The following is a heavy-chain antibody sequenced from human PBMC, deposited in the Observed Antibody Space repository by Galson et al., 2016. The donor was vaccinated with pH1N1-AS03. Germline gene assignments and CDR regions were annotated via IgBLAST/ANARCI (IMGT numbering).Heavy chain of an antibody. D-gene: IGHD3-16*01. CDR3: ARDRYYDAAGRDFYASEH. Sequence: VKVSCKASGGTFSSYAITWMRPAPGQGLEWVGGIRPISGAASYALKFQGRLTITADESTNTIYMELRSLTSEDTAVYYCARDRYYDAAGRDFYASEHWGQGTLVTVSS. CDR1: GGTFSSYA. J-gene: IGHJ4*02. CDR2: IRPISGAA. V-gene: IGHV1-69*01.